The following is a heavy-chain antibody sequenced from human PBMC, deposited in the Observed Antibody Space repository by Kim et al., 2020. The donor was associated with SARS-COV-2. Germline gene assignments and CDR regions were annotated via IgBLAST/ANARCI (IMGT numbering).Heavy chain of an antibody. CDR2: INAGNGNT. CDR3: ARVGYDSSGYLRGHFDY. J-gene: IGHJ4*02. D-gene: IGHD3-22*01. V-gene: IGHV1-3*01. Sequence: ASVKVSCKASGYTFTSYAMHWVRQAPGQRLEWMGWINAGNGNTKYSQKFQGRVTITRDTSASTAYMELSSLRSEDTAVYYCARVGYDSSGYLRGHFDYWGQGTLVTVSS. CDR1: GYTFTSYA.